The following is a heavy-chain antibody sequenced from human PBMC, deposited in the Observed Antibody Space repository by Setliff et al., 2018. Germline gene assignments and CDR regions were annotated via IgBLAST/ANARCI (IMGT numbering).Heavy chain of an antibody. CDR2: IYYTGTA. D-gene: IGHD3-10*01. CDR1: GDSISSTSYQ. J-gene: IGHJ4*02. V-gene: IGHV4-39*01. CDR3: ARHEFVGGYYGSVTYRHFDY. Sequence: SETLSLTCTVSGDSISSTSYQWGWVRQPPGKGLEWIGSIYYTGTAYYNPSLKSRVTISVDTSKNQFSLQVTSLAATDTALYFCARHEFVGGYYGSVTYRHFDYWGQGILVTVPQ.